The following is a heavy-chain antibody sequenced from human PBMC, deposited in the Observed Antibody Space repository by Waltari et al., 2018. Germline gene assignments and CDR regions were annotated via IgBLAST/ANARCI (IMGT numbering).Heavy chain of an antibody. Sequence: QVQLQGSGPGLVKPSETLSLTCAVSGYSISSGYYWGWIRQPPGKGLEWIGSIYHSGSTYYNPSLKSRVTISVDTSKNQFSLKLSSVTAADTAVYYCARQGIAAAAPFDYWGQGTLVTVSS. D-gene: IGHD6-13*01. CDR2: IYHSGST. CDR3: ARQGIAAAAPFDY. V-gene: IGHV4-38-2*01. J-gene: IGHJ4*02. CDR1: GYSISSGYY.